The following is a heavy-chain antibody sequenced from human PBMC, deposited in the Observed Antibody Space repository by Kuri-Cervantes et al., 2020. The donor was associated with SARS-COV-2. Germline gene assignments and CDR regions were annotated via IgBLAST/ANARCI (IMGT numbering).Heavy chain of an antibody. V-gene: IGHV4-59*01. CDR2: IYYSGST. CDR1: GGSFSGYY. J-gene: IGHJ4*02. Sequence: SETLSLTCAVYGGSFSGYYWSWIRQPPGKGLEWIGYIYYSGSTNYNPSLKSRVTISVDTSKNQFSLKLSSVTAADTAVHYCTTLIDYWGQGALVTVSS. CDR3: TTLIDY.